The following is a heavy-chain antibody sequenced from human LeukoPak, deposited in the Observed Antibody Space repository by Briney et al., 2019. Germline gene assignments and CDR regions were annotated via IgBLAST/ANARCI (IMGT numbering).Heavy chain of an antibody. J-gene: IGHJ5*02. D-gene: IGHD3-10*01. V-gene: IGHV4-39*07. CDR3: ARDGYRGVNPKNWFDP. Sequence: SETLSLTRTVSGGSISSSSYYWGWIRQPPGKGLEWIGSIYYSGSTYYNPSLKSRVTISVDTSKNQFSLKLSSVTAADTAVYYCARDGYRGVNPKNWFDPWGQGTLVTVSS. CDR1: GGSISSSSYY. CDR2: IYYSGST.